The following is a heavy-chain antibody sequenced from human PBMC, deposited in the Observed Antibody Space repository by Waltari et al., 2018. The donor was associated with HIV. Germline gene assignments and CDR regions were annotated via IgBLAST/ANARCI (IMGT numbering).Heavy chain of an antibody. J-gene: IGHJ4*02. D-gene: IGHD3-10*01. Sequence: QLQLQESGPGLVKPSETLSLTCTVSGGSISSSSYYWGWIRQPPGKGLEWIGSIYYSGSTYYNPALKSRVTISVDTSKNQFSLKLSSVTAADTAVYYCARPAPAGSPHGDYWGQGTLVTVSS. CDR3: ARPAPAGSPHGDY. CDR2: IYYSGST. CDR1: GGSISSSSYY. V-gene: IGHV4-39*01.